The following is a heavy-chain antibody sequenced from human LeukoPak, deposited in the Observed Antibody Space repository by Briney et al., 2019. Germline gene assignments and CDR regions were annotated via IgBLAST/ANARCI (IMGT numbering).Heavy chain of an antibody. V-gene: IGHV3-23*01. CDR1: GFTFGSHA. CDR2: IFGSGGSP. Sequence: GGSLRLSCEAAGFTFGSHAMYWVRQAPGKGLEWVAGIFGSGGSPHYADPVKGRFTISRDNSRNTVYLQINSLRAEDTAVYYCGKTTVGYSSGEKPAWPVDYWGQGTLVTVSS. D-gene: IGHD5-18*01. J-gene: IGHJ4*02. CDR3: GKTTVGYSSGEKPAWPVDY.